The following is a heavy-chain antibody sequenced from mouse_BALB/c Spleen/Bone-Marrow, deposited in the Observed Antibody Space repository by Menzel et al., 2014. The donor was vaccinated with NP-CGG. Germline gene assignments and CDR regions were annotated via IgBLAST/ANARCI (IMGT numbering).Heavy chain of an antibody. CDR2: ILPRSGST. Sequence: QVQLQQSGAELMKPGASVKISCKATGYTFSSYWIEWVKQRPGHGLEWIGEILPRSGSTNYNEKFEGKATFTADTSSNTAYMQLSSLTSEDSAVYYCARGIDYYAMDYWGQGTSVTVSS. V-gene: IGHV1-9*01. CDR3: ARGIDYYAMDY. J-gene: IGHJ4*01. CDR1: GYTFSSYW.